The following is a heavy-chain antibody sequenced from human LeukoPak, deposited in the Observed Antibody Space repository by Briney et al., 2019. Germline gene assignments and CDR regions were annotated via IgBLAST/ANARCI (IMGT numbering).Heavy chain of an antibody. V-gene: IGHV3-30*18. CDR3: AKEAYYDILSGYYTPGYFDY. CDR1: GFTFSSYG. CDR2: ISYDGSNK. J-gene: IGHJ4*02. Sequence: GRSLRLFCAASGFTFSSYGRHWVRQALGKGLEGVAVISYDGSNKYYADSVKGRFTISRDNSKNTLYLQMNSLRAEDTAVYYCAKEAYYDILSGYYTPGYFDYWGQGTLVPVSS. D-gene: IGHD3-9*01.